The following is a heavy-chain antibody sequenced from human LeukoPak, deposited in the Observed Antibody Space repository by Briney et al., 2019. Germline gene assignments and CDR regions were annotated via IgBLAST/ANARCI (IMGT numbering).Heavy chain of an antibody. CDR2: ISSSSSYI. CDR1: GFTFSSYS. D-gene: IGHD2-15*01. V-gene: IGHV3-21*01. CDR3: ARVVVATSLRLYYFDY. J-gene: IGHJ4*02. Sequence: PRGSLRLSCAASGFTFSSYSMNWVRQAPGKGLEWVSSISSSSSYIYYADSVKGRFTISRDNAKNSLYLQMNSLRAEDTAVYYCARVVVATSLRLYYFDYWGQGTLVTVSS.